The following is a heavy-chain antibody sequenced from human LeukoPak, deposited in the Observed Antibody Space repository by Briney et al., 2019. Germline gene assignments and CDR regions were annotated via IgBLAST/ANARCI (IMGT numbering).Heavy chain of an antibody. V-gene: IGHV3-7*01. CDR1: GFILSSYW. D-gene: IGHD3-22*01. CDR3: ARDIGDSSGYYGSYFDY. CDR2: IKQDGSEK. J-gene: IGHJ4*02. Sequence: PGGSLRLSCAASGFILSSYWMSWVRQAPGKGGEWVANIKQDGSEKYYVDSVKRRFTISRDNAKNSLYLEMNSLRAEDTAVYYCARDIGDSSGYYGSYFDYWGQGTLVAVSS.